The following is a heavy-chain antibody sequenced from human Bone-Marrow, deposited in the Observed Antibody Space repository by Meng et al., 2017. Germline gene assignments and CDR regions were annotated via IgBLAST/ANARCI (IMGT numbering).Heavy chain of an antibody. V-gene: IGHV3-48*03. CDR1: GFTFSSYE. D-gene: IGHD6-19*01. J-gene: IGHJ4*02. CDR3: ARAIKQWLHAFDY. CDR2: ISSSGSTI. Sequence: GGSLRLSCAASGFTFSSYEMNWVRQAPGKGLEWVSYISSSGSTIYYVDSVKGRFTISRDNTKNSLYLQMNSLRAEDTAVYYCARAIKQWLHAFDYWGQGTLVTVSS.